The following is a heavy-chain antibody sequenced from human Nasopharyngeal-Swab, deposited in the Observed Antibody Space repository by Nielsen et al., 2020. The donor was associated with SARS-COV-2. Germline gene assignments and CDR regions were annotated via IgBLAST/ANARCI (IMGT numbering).Heavy chain of an antibody. D-gene: IGHD2-21*02. CDR2: ISWNSGSI. Sequence: SLKISCAASGFTFDDYAMHWVRQAPGKGLEWVSGISWNSGSIGYADSVKGRFTISRDNAKNSLYLQMNSLRAEDTAVYYCAKELAYCGGDCYSAAFDIWGQGTVVVVSS. CDR3: AKELAYCGGDCYSAAFDI. V-gene: IGHV3-9*01. CDR1: GFTFDDYA. J-gene: IGHJ3*02.